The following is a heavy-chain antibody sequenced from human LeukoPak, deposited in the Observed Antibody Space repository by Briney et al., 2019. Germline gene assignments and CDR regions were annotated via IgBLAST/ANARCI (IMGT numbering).Heavy chain of an antibody. CDR1: GFTSSSYW. V-gene: IGHV3-74*01. J-gene: IGHJ5*02. CDR3: VRGRGSYGWFDP. CDR2: ISGDGTAR. Sequence: GGSLRLSCAASGFTSSSYWMHWVRQVPGKGLVWVSRISGDGTARNYADSVKGRFTISRDDAKNTVDLQMNSLRGEDTAVYYCVRGRGSYGWFDPWGQGTLVTVSS. D-gene: IGHD3-10*01.